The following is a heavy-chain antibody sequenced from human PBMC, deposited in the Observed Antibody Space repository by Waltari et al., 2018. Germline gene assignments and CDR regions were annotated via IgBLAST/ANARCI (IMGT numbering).Heavy chain of an antibody. Sequence: EVQLVESGGGLVQPGGSLRLSCAASGFTFSSYEMNWVRQAPGKGLEWVSYISSSGSTIYYAESVKGRFTFSRDNAKNSLYLQMNSLRAEDTAVYYCAREYYDFWSGYYSVYYYYYYMDVWGKGTTVTVSS. V-gene: IGHV3-48*03. CDR2: ISSSGSTI. CDR1: GFTFSSYE. CDR3: AREYYDFWSGYYSVYYYYYYMDV. J-gene: IGHJ6*03. D-gene: IGHD3-3*01.